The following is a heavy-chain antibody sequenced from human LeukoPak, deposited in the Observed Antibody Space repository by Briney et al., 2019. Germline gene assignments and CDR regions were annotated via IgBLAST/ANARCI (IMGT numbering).Heavy chain of an antibody. V-gene: IGHV3-21*01. CDR3: AKGLSVNYDFWSGSPVDY. CDR1: GFTFSSYS. D-gene: IGHD3-3*01. CDR2: ISSSSSYI. J-gene: IGHJ4*02. Sequence: PGGSLRLSCAASGFTFSSYSMNWVRQAPGKGLEWVSSISSSSSYIYYADSVEGRFTISRDNAKNSLYLQMNSLRAEDTAVNYCAKGLSVNYDFWSGSPVDYWGQGTLVTVSS.